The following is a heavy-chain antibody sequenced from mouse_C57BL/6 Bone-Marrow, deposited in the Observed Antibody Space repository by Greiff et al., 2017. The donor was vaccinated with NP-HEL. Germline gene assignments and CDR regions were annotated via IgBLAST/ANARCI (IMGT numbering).Heavy chain of an antibody. V-gene: IGHV2-5*01. J-gene: IGHJ4*01. CDR1: GFSLTSYG. Sequence: QVQLQQSGPGLVQPSQSLSITCTVSGFSLTSYGVHWVRQSPGKGLEWLGVIWRGGSTDYNAAFMSRLSITKDNSKSQVFFKMNSPQADDTAIYYCAKNGGSSPYYYAMDYWGQGTSVTVSS. CDR3: AKNGGSSPYYYAMDY. D-gene: IGHD1-1*01. CDR2: IWRGGST.